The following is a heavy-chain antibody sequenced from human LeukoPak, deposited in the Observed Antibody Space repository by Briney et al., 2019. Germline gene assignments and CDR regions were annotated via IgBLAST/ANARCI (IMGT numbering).Heavy chain of an antibody. J-gene: IGHJ5*02. D-gene: IGHD3-3*01. V-gene: IGHV3-21*01. Sequence: PGGSLRLSCVASGFGLSGITMNWVRQAQGKGLEWVSFISSSSSYIYYADSVKGRFTISRDNAKNSLYLQMNSLRAEDTAVYYCARETTTYYDFWSGYGNWFDPWGQGTLVTVSS. CDR3: ARETTTYYDFWSGYGNWFDP. CDR1: GFGLSGIT. CDR2: ISSSSSYI.